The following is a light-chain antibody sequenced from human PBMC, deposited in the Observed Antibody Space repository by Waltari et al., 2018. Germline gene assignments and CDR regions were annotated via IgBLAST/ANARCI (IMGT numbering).Light chain of an antibody. J-gene: IGKJ4*01. Sequence: DIQLTQSPSFLSASVGDRVTLTCRASQGDNSYLAWFQQKPWKAPKVLVFGASTLQSGVPSRFSGSGSGTEFILTISSLQPEDIATYYCQQYQSYPITFGGGTKVETK. V-gene: IGKV1-9*01. CDR3: QQYQSYPIT. CDR1: QGDNSY. CDR2: GAS.